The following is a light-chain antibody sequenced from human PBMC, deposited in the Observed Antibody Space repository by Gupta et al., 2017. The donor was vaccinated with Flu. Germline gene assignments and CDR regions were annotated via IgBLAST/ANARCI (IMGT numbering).Light chain of an antibody. Sequence: EAVLTQSPGTLSLSPGERATLSCRASQSVNNYIAWYQQKPGQAPRLLIHDASKRAAGAPPRFSGSGSGTDFTLTISRLEPEESAIYYCHQRSTRQTFGQGTKVEIK. J-gene: IGKJ1*01. CDR2: DAS. CDR1: QSVNNY. CDR3: HQRSTRQT. V-gene: IGKV3-11*01.